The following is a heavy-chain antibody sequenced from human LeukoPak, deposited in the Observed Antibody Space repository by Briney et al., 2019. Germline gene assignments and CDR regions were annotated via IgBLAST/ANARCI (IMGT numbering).Heavy chain of an antibody. Sequence: PGGSLRLSCAASGFTISSYWMSWVRQAPGKGLEWVANIKQDGSEKYYVNSVKGRFTISRDNAKNSLYLQMNSLRAEDTAVYYCARGGRIVATIGSGWFDPWGQGTLVTASS. CDR3: ARGGRIVATIGSGWFDP. CDR1: GFTISSYW. D-gene: IGHD5-12*01. V-gene: IGHV3-7*01. J-gene: IGHJ5*02. CDR2: IKQDGSEK.